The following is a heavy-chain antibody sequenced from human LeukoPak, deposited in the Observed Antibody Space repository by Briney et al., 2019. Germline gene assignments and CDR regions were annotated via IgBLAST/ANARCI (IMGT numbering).Heavy chain of an antibody. V-gene: IGHV4-34*01. Sequence: SETLSLTCAVYGGSFSGYYWSWIRQPPGKGLEWIGEINHSGSTNYNPSLKSRVTISVDTSKNQFSLKLSSVTAADTAVYYCARPGGYSSGWNPRDLYYYYYGMDVWGQGTTVTVSS. CDR1: GGSFSGYY. J-gene: IGHJ6*02. CDR3: ARPGGYSSGWNPRDLYYYYYGMDV. CDR2: INHSGST. D-gene: IGHD6-19*01.